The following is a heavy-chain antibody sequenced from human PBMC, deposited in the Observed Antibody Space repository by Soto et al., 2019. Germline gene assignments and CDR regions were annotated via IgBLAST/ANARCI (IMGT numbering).Heavy chain of an antibody. CDR1: GLTFSSYA. J-gene: IGHJ5*02. V-gene: IGHV3-23*01. D-gene: IGHD2-15*01. CDR2: ISGSGGST. Sequence: GGSLRLSCAASGLTFSSYAMSWVRQAPGKGLEWVSAISGSGGSTYYADSVKGRFTISRDNSTNTLYLQMNSLRAEDTAVYYCARYCSGDYSNWFYPWGQGTLVTVSS. CDR3: ARYCSGDYSNWFYP.